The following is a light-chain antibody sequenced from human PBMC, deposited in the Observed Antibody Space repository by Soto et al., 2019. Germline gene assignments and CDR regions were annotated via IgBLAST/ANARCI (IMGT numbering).Light chain of an antibody. CDR3: QQSYSTTIT. Sequence: DIQMTQSPSSLSASVGERVTITCRASQSISSYLNWYQQKRGKAPKLXIYAASSLQSGVRSRFSGSGSGTDFTLTISSLQPEDFATYYCQQSYSTTITFGQGTRLEIK. CDR1: QSISSY. CDR2: AAS. V-gene: IGKV1-39*01. J-gene: IGKJ5*01.